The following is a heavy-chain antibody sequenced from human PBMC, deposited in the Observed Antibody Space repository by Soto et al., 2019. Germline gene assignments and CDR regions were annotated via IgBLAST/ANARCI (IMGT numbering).Heavy chain of an antibody. D-gene: IGHD5-12*01. CDR2: INPSGGST. CDR1: GYTFTSYY. CDR3: ARDPDIVATIRYYYGMDV. V-gene: IGHV1-46*01. Sequence: QVQLVQSGAEVKKPGASVKVSCKASGYTFTSYYMHWVRQAPGQGLEWMGIINPSGGSTSYAQKFQGRVTMTRDTSTSTVYMELSSLRAEDTAVYYCARDPDIVATIRYYYGMDVWGQGTTVTVSS. J-gene: IGHJ6*02.